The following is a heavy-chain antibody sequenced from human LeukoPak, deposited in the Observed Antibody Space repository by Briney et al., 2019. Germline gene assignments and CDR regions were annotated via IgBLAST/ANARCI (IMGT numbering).Heavy chain of an antibody. CDR3: ARDKGDYDTSGSLFIF. J-gene: IGHJ4*02. CDR1: GFTFSRYW. D-gene: IGHD3-22*01. V-gene: IGHV3-7*03. CDR2: IKQDGSET. Sequence: HPGGSLRLSCAASGFTFSRYWMSWVRQAPRKGLEWVANIKQDGSETYYLDSMKGRFTISRDNAKNSLYLQMNSLRAEDTAVYYCARDKGDYDTSGSLFIFGGQGTLVTASS.